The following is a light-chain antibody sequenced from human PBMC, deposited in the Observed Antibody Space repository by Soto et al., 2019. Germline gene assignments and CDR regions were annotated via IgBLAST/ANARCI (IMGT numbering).Light chain of an antibody. CDR1: QSVSSN. J-gene: IGKJ4*02. CDR3: HQYRNCPPP. Sequence: EIVLTQSPATLSVSPGEGATLSCRASQSVSSNLAWYQQKPGQAPRLLIFGASTRATGIPARFSGSGSGAEFSLPIAPLHSEVFAIFYCHQYRNCPPPFGGGTKGDIK. V-gene: IGKV3-15*01. CDR2: GAS.